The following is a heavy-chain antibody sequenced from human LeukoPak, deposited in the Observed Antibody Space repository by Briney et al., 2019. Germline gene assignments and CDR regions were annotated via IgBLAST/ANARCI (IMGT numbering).Heavy chain of an antibody. Sequence: ASVKVSCKPSGYTFISYGISWVRQAPGQGLEWVGWISAYKGVTDYAQNFQGRVAMTSDTSTSTVYLELMSLTVEDTAVYYCARVNDIAVVAPAGPHYEYWGQGTLVTVSS. V-gene: IGHV1-18*01. J-gene: IGHJ4*02. CDR3: ARVNDIAVVAPAGPHYEY. CDR2: ISAYKGVT. CDR1: GYTFISYG. D-gene: IGHD2-15*01.